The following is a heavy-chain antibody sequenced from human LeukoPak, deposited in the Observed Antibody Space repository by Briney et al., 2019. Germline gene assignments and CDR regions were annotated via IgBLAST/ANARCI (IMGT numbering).Heavy chain of an antibody. V-gene: IGHV3-7*01. CDR2: IKQDGSVT. CDR3: ARGNEWAFDY. D-gene: IGHD1-26*01. J-gene: IGHJ4*02. Sequence: GGSLRLSCSASGFSFSTYARMWVRQAPGEGLEWVANIKQDGSVTYYVDSVKGRFTISRDNAKNTLYLQMNSLRAEDTAVYACARGNEWAFDYWAQGTLVTVSS. CDR1: GFSFSTYA.